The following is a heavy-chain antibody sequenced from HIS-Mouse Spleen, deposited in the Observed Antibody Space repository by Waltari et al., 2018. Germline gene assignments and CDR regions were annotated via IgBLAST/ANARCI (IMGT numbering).Heavy chain of an antibody. CDR3: ARRRSYFDY. CDR2: ISYDGSNK. J-gene: IGHJ4*02. V-gene: IGHV3-30-3*01. Sequence: QVQLVESGGGVVQPGRSLRLSCAASGFTLRTLAMHWVRQAPGKGLEWVAVISYDGSNKYYADSVKGRFTISRDNSKNTLYLQMNSLRAEDTAVYYCARRRSYFDYWGQGTLVTVSS. CDR1: GFTLRTLA.